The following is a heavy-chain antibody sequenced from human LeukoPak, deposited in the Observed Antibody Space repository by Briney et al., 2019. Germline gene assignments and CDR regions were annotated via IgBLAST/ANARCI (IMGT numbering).Heavy chain of an antibody. CDR3: VRVLGKYCSSTSCYYSWFDP. J-gene: IGHJ5*02. D-gene: IGHD2-2*01. V-gene: IGHV1-69*05. CDR2: IIPIFGTA. CDR1: GGTFSSYA. Sequence: SVKVSCKASGGTFSSYAISWVRQAPGQGLEWMGGIIPIFGTANYAQKFQGRFTITTDESTSTAYMQLSSMRSEDTAVYYCVRVLGKYCSSTSCYYSWFDPWGQGTLVTVSS.